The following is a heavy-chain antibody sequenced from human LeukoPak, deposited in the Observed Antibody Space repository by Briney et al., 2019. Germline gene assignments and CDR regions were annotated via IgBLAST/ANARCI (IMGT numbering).Heavy chain of an antibody. Sequence: GGSLRLSCAASGFTLSSYGMHWVRQAPGKGLEWVAVIWYDGSNKYYADSVKGRFTISRDNSKNTLYLQMNSLRAEDTAVYYCAKDRYPNRHSGSLPREWGQGTLVTVSS. CDR3: AKDRYPNRHSGSLPRE. D-gene: IGHD1-26*01. CDR2: IWYDGSNK. V-gene: IGHV3-33*06. J-gene: IGHJ4*02. CDR1: GFTLSSYG.